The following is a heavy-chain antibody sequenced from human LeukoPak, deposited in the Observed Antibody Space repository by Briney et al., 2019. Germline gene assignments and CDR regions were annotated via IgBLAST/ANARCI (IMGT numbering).Heavy chain of an antibody. V-gene: IGHV4-59*01. CDR3: ARGWGVSARPGYMDV. Sequence: SETLSLTCTVSGGSISNYYWSWIRQPPGKGLEWIGYIYYSGSTKYNPSLKSRVTISVDTSKNQFSLRLSSVTAADTAVYYCARGWGVSARPGYMDVWGKGTTVTVSS. D-gene: IGHD6-6*01. J-gene: IGHJ6*03. CDR2: IYYSGST. CDR1: GGSISNYY.